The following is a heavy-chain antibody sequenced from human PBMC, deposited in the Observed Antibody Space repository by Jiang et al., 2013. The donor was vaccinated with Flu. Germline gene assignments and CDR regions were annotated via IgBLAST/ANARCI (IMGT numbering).Heavy chain of an antibody. CDR1: GGSISHTGYY. V-gene: IGHV4-39*02. CDR2: IYYGGDT. Sequence: SLTCTVSGGSISHTGYYWGWIRQPPGKGLEWIGTIYYGGDTYYNPSLKSRVTISVDTSMKQFSLRLSLVTAADTAVYYCARVGCGGDCFSPYYSYGMDVWGQGTTVTVSS. CDR3: ARVGCGGDCFSPYYSYGMDV. J-gene: IGHJ6*01. D-gene: IGHD2-21*02.